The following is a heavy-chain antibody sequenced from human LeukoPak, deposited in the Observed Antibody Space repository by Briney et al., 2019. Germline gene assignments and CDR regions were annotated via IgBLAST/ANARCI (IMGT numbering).Heavy chain of an antibody. J-gene: IGHJ3*02. Sequence: PSETLSLTCTVSGGSITNYFWSWIRQPPGKGLEWIGYIYYNGNTNYNPSLKSRVTMSVDTSKNQFSLKLSSVTAADTAVYYCAREVCSSGWCAFDIWGQGTMVTVSS. CDR1: GGSITNYF. CDR2: IYYNGNT. D-gene: IGHD6-19*01. CDR3: AREVCSSGWCAFDI. V-gene: IGHV4-59*01.